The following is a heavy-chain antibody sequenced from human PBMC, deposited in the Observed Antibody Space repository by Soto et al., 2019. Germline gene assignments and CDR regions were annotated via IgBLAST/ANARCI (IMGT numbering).Heavy chain of an antibody. J-gene: IGHJ4*02. CDR3: VRGGATIFDY. D-gene: IGHD1-26*01. CDR2: ISSSSSTI. V-gene: IGHV3-48*02. CDR1: GFTFTSYS. Sequence: EVQLVESGGGLVQPGGSLRLSCAASGFTFTSYSMNWVRQAPGKGLEWVSYISSSSSTISYAESMKGRFTISRDHAKNSLYLQVNSLRDEDTAVYYCVRGGATIFDYWGRGTLVTVSS.